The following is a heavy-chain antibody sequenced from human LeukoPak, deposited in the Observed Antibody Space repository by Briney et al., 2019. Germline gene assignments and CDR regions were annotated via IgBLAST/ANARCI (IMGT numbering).Heavy chain of an antibody. D-gene: IGHD3-10*01. V-gene: IGHV3-48*03. Sequence: GGSLRLSCAASTFSFSNYEMNWVRQAPGQGLEGVSYISPTGYTIYYADSVKGRITISRDSAKNSLYLQMSSLRAEDTAVYYCARVGYHGSGSFDYWGQGTLVTVSS. J-gene: IGHJ4*02. CDR1: TFSFSNYE. CDR2: ISPTGYTI. CDR3: ARVGYHGSGSFDY.